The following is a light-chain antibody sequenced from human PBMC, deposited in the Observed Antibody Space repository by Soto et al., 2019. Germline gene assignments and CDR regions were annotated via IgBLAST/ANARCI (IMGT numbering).Light chain of an antibody. Sequence: PGQRAALSCRASQSVSRDLAWYQQKPGQAPRLLIYGASSRATGIPDRFSGSGSGTDFTLTISRLGPEDFAVFYCQQHGSSPDHLNFGQGTRLEIK. V-gene: IGKV3-20*01. CDR3: QQHGSSPDHLN. CDR1: QSVSRD. J-gene: IGKJ5*01. CDR2: GAS.